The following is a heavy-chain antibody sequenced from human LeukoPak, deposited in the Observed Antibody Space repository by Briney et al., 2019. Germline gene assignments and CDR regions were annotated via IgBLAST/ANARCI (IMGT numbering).Heavy chain of an antibody. CDR1: GFTVSSNH. V-gene: IGHV3-53*01. CDR3: ATGLPYDFWSGYSPFDY. D-gene: IGHD3-3*01. Sequence: GGSLRLSCAASGFTVSSNHMSWVRQAPGKGLEWVSVIYSGGSTYYADSVKGRFTISRDNSKNTLYLQMNSLRAEDTAVYYCATGLPYDFWSGYSPFDYWGQGTLVTVSS. J-gene: IGHJ4*02. CDR2: IYSGGST.